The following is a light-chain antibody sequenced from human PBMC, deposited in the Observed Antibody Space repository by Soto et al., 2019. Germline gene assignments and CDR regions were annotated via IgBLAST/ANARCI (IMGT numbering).Light chain of an antibody. CDR1: SSDVGGYNY. Sequence: QSALSQPASMSGSPGQSITISCTGTSSDVGGYNYVSWYRQYPGKAPKLIIYDVNNRPSEVSNRFSGSKSGNTASLTISGLQAEDEADYYCSSHSSSSTLVVFGGGTKLNVL. J-gene: IGLJ2*01. CDR3: SSHSSSSTLVV. V-gene: IGLV2-14*03. CDR2: DVN.